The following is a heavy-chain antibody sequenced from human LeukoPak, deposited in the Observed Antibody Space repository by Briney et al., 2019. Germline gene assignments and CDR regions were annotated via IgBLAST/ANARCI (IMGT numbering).Heavy chain of an antibody. D-gene: IGHD2-2*01. CDR1: GGTFSSYT. CDR3: ARVVPAAPDAYYYYYMDV. J-gene: IGHJ6*03. CDR2: IIPILGIA. Sequence: SVKVSCKASGGTFSSYTISWVRQARGQGLEWMGRIIPILGIANYAQKFQGRVTITADKSTSTAYMELSSLRSEDTAVYYCARVVPAAPDAYYYYYMDVWGKGTTVTVSS. V-gene: IGHV1-69*02.